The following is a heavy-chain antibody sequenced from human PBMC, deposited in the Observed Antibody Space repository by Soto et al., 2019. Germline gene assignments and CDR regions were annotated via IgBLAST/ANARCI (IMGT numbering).Heavy chain of an antibody. CDR2: IYFTGST. J-gene: IGHJ6*02. CDR1: GGSISSSDHY. D-gene: IGHD6-13*01. V-gene: IGHV4-39*01. CDR3: AKHEGSNPYYYGVDV. Sequence: ASETLSLTCTVSGGSISSSDHYWGWIRQPPGKGLEWIGSIYFTGSTYYTPSLKSRVTFSVDTSKNQFSLKLTSVAAADTAVYYCAKHEGSNPYYYGVDVWGQGTTVTVSS.